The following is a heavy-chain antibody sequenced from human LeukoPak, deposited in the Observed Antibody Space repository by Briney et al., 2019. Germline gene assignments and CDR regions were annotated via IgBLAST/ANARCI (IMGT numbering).Heavy chain of an antibody. J-gene: IGHJ4*02. CDR3: AREGGPYRPLDY. V-gene: IGHV4-4*02. Sequence: ETLSLTCGVSGGSISTTNWWTWVRQPPGEGLEWIGEVHLSGRTHYNPSLEGRVTMSVDMSENHISLRLTSVTAADTAVYYCAREGGPYRPLDYSGQGTLVSVSS. CDR1: GGSISTTNW. CDR2: VHLSGRT.